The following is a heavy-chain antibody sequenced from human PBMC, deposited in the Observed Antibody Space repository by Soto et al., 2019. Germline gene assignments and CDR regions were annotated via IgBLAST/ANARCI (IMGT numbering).Heavy chain of an antibody. CDR1: GGSISSYY. Sequence: QVQLQESGPGLVKPSETLSLTCTVSGGSISSYYWSWIRQPPGKGLEWIGYIYYSGSTNYNPSLKSRVTISVDTSKNQFSLKLSSVTAADTAVYYCARVGRQWLAFFDYWGQGTLVTVSS. CDR3: ARVGRQWLAFFDY. CDR2: IYYSGST. J-gene: IGHJ4*02. V-gene: IGHV4-59*01. D-gene: IGHD6-19*01.